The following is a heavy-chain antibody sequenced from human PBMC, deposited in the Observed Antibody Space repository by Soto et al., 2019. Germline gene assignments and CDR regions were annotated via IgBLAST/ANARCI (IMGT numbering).Heavy chain of an antibody. CDR3: ASSFFFKHKAAYDFDV. J-gene: IGHJ6*02. CDR1: GGSISGYY. Sequence: PSETLSLTCTVSGGSISGYYWSWIRQPPGKGLEWIGNIYYSGSTNYKPSLKSRVTISVDTSKNQFSLKLSSVTAADTAVYYCASSFFFKHKAAYDFDVWGQGTTVTVSS. V-gene: IGHV4-59*01. D-gene: IGHD3-3*01. CDR2: IYYSGST.